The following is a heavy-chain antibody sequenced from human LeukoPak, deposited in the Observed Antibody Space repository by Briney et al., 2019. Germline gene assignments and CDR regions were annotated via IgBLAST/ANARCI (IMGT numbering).Heavy chain of an antibody. J-gene: IGHJ5*02. CDR3: VRDNPRCCGVVSANIDDL. Sequence: GGSLRLSCAASGFIVSSNYMSWVRQAPGKGLEWVSVIYSGGSTYYADSVKGRFTISRDNSRNSLYLQMNSLRADDTAMYYCVRDNPRCCGVVSANIDDLWGQGTLVTVSS. CDR2: IYSGGST. CDR1: GFIVSSNY. V-gene: IGHV3-66*01. D-gene: IGHD2-21*02.